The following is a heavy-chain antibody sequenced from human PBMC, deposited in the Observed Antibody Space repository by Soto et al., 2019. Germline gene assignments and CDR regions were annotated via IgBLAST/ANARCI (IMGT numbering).Heavy chain of an antibody. D-gene: IGHD1-26*01. CDR2: ISAYTGNT. CDR3: ARDWPYGRDYYYGMDV. J-gene: IGHJ6*02. Sequence: QVQLVQSGAEVKKPGASVKVPCKASGYTFTSYGISWVRQAPGQGLEWMGWISAYTGNTNYAQKLQGRVTMTTDTSTSTAYMELRSLRSDDTAVYYCARDWPYGRDYYYGMDVWGQGTTVTVSS. V-gene: IGHV1-18*01. CDR1: GYTFTSYG.